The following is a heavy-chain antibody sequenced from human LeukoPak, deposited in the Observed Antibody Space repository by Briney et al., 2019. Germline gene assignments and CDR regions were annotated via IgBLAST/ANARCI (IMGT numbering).Heavy chain of an antibody. CDR2: MYYSGNT. Sequence: SETLSLTCNVSGGSISSYYWSWIRQPPGKGLEWIGYMYYSGNTNYNPSLKSRVTTSVDSSKNQFCLKLSSVTAADTAVYYCARHTLVGARNAYDIWGQGTMVTVSS. J-gene: IGHJ3*02. D-gene: IGHD1-26*01. CDR1: GGSISSYY. CDR3: ARHTLVGARNAYDI. V-gene: IGHV4-59*08.